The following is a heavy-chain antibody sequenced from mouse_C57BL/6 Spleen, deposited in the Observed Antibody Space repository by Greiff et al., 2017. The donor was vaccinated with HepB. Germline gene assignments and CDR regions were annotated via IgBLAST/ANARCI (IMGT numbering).Heavy chain of an antibody. CDR1: GYAFSSSW. V-gene: IGHV1-82*01. D-gene: IGHD1-2*01. CDR2: IYPGDGDT. J-gene: IGHJ1*03. CDR3: ARRDYGTGYFDV. Sequence: VEPGASVKISCKASGYAFSSSWMNWVKQRPGKGLEWIGRIYPGDGDTNYNGKFKGKATLTADKSSSTAYMQLSSLTSEDSAVYFCARRDYGTGYFDVWGTGTTVTVSS.